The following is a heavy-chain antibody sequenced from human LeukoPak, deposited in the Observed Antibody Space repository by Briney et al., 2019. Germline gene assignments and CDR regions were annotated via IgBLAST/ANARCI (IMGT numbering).Heavy chain of an antibody. CDR2: IIPIFGTA. J-gene: IGHJ6*03. D-gene: IGHD2-2*02. Sequence: ASVKVSCKASGGTFSSYAISWVRQAPGQGLEWMGGIIPIFGTANYAQKFQGRVTITADESTSTAYMELSSLRFEDTAVYYCARHPGYCSSTSCYTATNYYYYYYMDVWGKGTTVTVSS. V-gene: IGHV1-69*13. CDR3: ARHPGYCSSTSCYTATNYYYYYYMDV. CDR1: GGTFSSYA.